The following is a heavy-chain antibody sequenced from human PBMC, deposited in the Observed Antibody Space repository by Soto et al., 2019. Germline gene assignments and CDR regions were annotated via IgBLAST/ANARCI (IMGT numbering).Heavy chain of an antibody. Sequence: SETLSLTCTVSGGSISSSSYYWGWIRQPPGKGLEWIGSIYYSGSTYYNPSLKSRVTISVDTSKNQFSLKLSSVTAADTAVYYCARLFDYGDEVPVYYWGQGTLVTVSS. CDR1: GGSISSSSYY. CDR3: ARLFDYGDEVPVYY. J-gene: IGHJ4*02. D-gene: IGHD4-17*01. CDR2: IYYSGST. V-gene: IGHV4-39*01.